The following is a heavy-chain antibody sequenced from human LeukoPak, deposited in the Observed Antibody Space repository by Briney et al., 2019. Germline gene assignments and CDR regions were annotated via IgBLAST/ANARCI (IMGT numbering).Heavy chain of an antibody. J-gene: IGHJ4*02. CDR2: IYPRDSDT. V-gene: IGHV5-51*01. D-gene: IGHD6-13*01. CDR3: ARLLRGIAGRTPFDY. Sequence: MPGESLKISCKGSGYSFTSYWIGWVRQVPAKGLEWMGIIYPRDSDTRYSPSFQGQVTISADKSISTAYLQWSSLKASDTAMYYCARLLRGIAGRTPFDYWGQGTMVTVSS. CDR1: GYSFTSYW.